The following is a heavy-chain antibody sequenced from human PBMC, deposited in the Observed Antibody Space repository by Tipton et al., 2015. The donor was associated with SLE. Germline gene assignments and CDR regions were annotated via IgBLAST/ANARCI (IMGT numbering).Heavy chain of an antibody. Sequence: TLSLTCTVSGPSINYYYWTWIRQSAGKGLVWIGRIYTSGYTNYNPSLQSRVSISKDTSKNQFSLKLSSVTAADTAVYYCARVWDYGDAFDIWGQGTMVTVSS. J-gene: IGHJ3*02. CDR3: ARVWDYGDAFDI. CDR1: GPSINYYY. CDR2: IYTSGYT. D-gene: IGHD4-17*01. V-gene: IGHV4-4*07.